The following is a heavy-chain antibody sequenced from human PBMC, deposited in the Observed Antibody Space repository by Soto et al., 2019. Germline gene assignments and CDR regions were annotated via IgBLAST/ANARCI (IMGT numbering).Heavy chain of an antibody. D-gene: IGHD4-17*01. CDR3: AKEARSRAVTATRVYGMDV. J-gene: IGHJ6*02. Sequence: QVNLVESGGGVVQPGRSLRLSCAASGFTFSDYGMHWVRQAPGKGLEWVAAISHDGSNKFYGDSVKGRFTISRDNSKNTLLQQTDSLRDEDTAVYFCAKEARSRAVTATRVYGMDVWGQGTTVAVSS. CDR1: GFTFSDYG. V-gene: IGHV3-30*18. CDR2: ISHDGSNK.